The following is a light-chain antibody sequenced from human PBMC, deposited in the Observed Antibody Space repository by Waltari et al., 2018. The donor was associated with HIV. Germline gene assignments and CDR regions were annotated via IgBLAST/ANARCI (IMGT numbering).Light chain of an antibody. Sequence: SSELTQDPAVSVALGQTVRITCQGDTLRNYYATWDQQKPGQAPLLVMYGKNNRPSGIPDRFSGSTSGNTASLTITGTQAEDEADYYCSSRDNSGNHVVFGGGTKLTVL. J-gene: IGLJ2*01. CDR2: GKN. CDR3: SSRDNSGNHVV. V-gene: IGLV3-19*01. CDR1: TLRNYY.